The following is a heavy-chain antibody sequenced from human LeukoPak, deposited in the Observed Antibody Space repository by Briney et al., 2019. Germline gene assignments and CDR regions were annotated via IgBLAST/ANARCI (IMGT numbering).Heavy chain of an antibody. V-gene: IGHV3-48*03. Sequence: PGGSLRLSCAASGFTFSSYEMNWVRQAPGKGLEWVSYISSSGSTIYYADSVKGRFTISRDNAKNSLYLQMNSLRAEDTAVYYCARDYDLHAFDIWGQGTMVTGSS. D-gene: IGHD3-22*01. J-gene: IGHJ3*02. CDR2: ISSSGSTI. CDR3: ARDYDLHAFDI. CDR1: GFTFSSYE.